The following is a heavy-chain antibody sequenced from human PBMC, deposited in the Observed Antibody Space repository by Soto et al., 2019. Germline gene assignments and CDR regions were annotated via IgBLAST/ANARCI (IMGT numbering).Heavy chain of an antibody. CDR2: ISSSSSTI. Sequence: GGSLRLSCAASGFTFSSYSMNWVRQAPGKGLEWVSYISSSSSTIYYADSVKGRFTISRDNAKNSLYLQMNSLRDEDTAVYYCARYTVARLYYYYGMDVWGQGTTVTVSS. D-gene: IGHD4-4*01. V-gene: IGHV3-48*02. CDR1: GFTFSSYS. CDR3: ARYTVARLYYYYGMDV. J-gene: IGHJ6*02.